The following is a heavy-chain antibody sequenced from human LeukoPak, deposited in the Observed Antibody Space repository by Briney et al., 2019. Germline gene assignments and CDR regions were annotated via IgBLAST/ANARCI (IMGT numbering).Heavy chain of an antibody. V-gene: IGHV3-33*01. J-gene: IGHJ4*02. D-gene: IGHD6-19*01. Sequence: PGRSLRLSCAASGFTFNSYGMHWVRQAPGKGLEWVAVIWYDGSNKYYADSVKGRFTISRDNSENTLCLQMDSLRAEDTAVYYCARDPGVRWLVGFDYWGQGTLVTVSS. CDR3: ARDPGVRWLVGFDY. CDR1: GFTFNSYG. CDR2: IWYDGSNK.